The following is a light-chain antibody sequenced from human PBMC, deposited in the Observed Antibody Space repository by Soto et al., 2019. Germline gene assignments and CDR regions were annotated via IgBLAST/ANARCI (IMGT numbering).Light chain of an antibody. V-gene: IGLV2-8*01. J-gene: IGLJ3*02. CDR3: CSYAGSSTWV. CDR1: SSDVGGYNY. Sequence: QSALSQPPSASGSPGQSVTISCTGTSSDVGGYNYVSWYQQHPGKAPKLMIYEVSKRPSGVPDRFSGSKSGNTASLTVSGLQAEDDSDYYCCSYAGSSTWVFGGGTKLTVL. CDR2: EVS.